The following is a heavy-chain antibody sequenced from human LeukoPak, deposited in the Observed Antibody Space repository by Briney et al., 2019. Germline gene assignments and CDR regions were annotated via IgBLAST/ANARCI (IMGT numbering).Heavy chain of an antibody. CDR2: ISSSSGSII. J-gene: IGHJ4*02. D-gene: IGHD3-22*01. Sequence: GGSLRLSCAASGFTFSSYSMNWVRQAPGKGLERVSYISSSSGSIIYYADSVKGRFTISRDNAKNSLYVQMNSLRAEDTAVYYCARDRYYYDSAFDYWGQGTLVTVSS. CDR1: GFTFSSYS. CDR3: ARDRYYYDSAFDY. V-gene: IGHV3-48*01.